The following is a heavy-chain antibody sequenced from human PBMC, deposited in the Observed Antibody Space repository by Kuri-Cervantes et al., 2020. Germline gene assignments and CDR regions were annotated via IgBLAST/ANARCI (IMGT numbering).Heavy chain of an antibody. Sequence: GGSLRLSCAASGFTFSSYAMHWARQAPGKGLEWVAVISYDGSNKYYADSVKGRFTISRDNSKNTLYLQMNSLRAEDTAVYYCARELRNDYWGQGTLVTVSS. D-gene: IGHD4-17*01. CDR1: GFTFSSYA. CDR3: ARELRNDY. V-gene: IGHV3-30-3*01. CDR2: ISYDGSNK. J-gene: IGHJ4*02.